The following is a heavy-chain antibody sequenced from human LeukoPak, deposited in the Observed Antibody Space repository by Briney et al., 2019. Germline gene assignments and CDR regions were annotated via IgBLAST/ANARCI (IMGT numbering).Heavy chain of an antibody. D-gene: IGHD4-23*01. CDR1: GFTFDDYA. J-gene: IGHJ4*02. CDR2: ISWNSGSI. CDR3: AKATGRYGGWFDY. V-gene: IGHV3-9*01. Sequence: PGGSLRLSCAASGFTFDDYAMHWVRQAPGKGLEWVSGISWNSGSIGYADSVKGRFTISRDNAKNSLYLQMNSLRAEDTALYYCAKATGRYGGWFDYWGQGTLVTVSS.